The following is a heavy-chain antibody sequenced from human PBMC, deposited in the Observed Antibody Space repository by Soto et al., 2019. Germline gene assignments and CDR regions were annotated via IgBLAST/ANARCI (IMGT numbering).Heavy chain of an antibody. CDR1: GGTFSSYA. CDR2: IIPIFGTA. Sequence: SVKVSCKASGGTFSSYAISWVRQAPGQGLEWMGGIIPIFGTANYAQKFQGRVTITADESTSTAYMELSSLRSGDTAVYYCARSPLYCSSTSCSNYYGMDVWGQGTTVTVSS. CDR3: ARSPLYCSSTSCSNYYGMDV. D-gene: IGHD2-2*01. V-gene: IGHV1-69*13. J-gene: IGHJ6*02.